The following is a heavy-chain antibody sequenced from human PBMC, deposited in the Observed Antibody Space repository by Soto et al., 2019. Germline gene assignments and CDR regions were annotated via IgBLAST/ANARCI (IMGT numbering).Heavy chain of an antibody. CDR3: AKDRDYSNYDPYFDY. CDR2: ISGSGGST. Sequence: GVSLRLSCAASGFTFSSYAMSWVRQATGKGLEWVSPISGSGGSTYYADSVKGRFTISRDNSKNTLYLQMNGLRAENTAVYYCAKDRDYSNYDPYFDYWGPGTLVTLSS. J-gene: IGHJ4*02. D-gene: IGHD4-4*01. V-gene: IGHV3-23*01. CDR1: GFTFSSYA.